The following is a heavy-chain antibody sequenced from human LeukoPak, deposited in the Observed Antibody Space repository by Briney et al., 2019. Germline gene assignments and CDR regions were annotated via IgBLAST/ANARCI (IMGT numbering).Heavy chain of an antibody. CDR3: ARKLELRDYYYGMDV. Sequence: SVKVSCKASGGTFSSYAISWVRQAPGQGLEWMGGIIPIFGTANYAQKFQGRVTITADESTSTAYMELSSLGSEDTAVYYCARKLELRDYYYGMDVWGQGTTVTVSS. D-gene: IGHD1-7*01. CDR1: GGTFSSYA. J-gene: IGHJ6*02. V-gene: IGHV1-69*13. CDR2: IIPIFGTA.